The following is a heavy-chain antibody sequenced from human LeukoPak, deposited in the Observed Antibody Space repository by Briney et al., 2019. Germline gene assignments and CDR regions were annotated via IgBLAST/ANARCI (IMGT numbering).Heavy chain of an antibody. CDR1: GDAITSDKYY. D-gene: IGHD5-24*01. CDR2: INHSGST. J-gene: IGHJ4*02. V-gene: IGHV4-39*07. Sequence: SETLSLTCTVSGDAITSDKYYWSWIRQPPGKGLERIGKINHSGSTNYRPSLKSRVTISIDTSKNQFSLKLKSMTAADTAVYYCARGGGARDGYNYEGPFYFDYWGQGTLVTVSS. CDR3: ARGGGARDGYNYEGPFYFDY.